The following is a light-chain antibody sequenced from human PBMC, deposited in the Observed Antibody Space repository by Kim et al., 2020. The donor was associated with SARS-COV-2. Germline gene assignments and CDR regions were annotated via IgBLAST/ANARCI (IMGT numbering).Light chain of an antibody. V-gene: IGLV2-11*01. CDR1: SRDVGGHNY. CDR2: SVF. CDR3: SSYAGDYTFV. Sequence: QSALTQPRSVSGSPGQSVTISCSGTSRDVGGHNYVSWYQQLPGKAPKLIIYSVFNRPSGVPERFSASKSGNTGSLTISGLQTEDEADYHCSSYAGDYTFVFGGGTQLTVL. J-gene: IGLJ2*01.